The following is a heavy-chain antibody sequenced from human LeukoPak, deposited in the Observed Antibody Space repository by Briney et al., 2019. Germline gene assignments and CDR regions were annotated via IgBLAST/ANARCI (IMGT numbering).Heavy chain of an antibody. Sequence: SETLSLTCIVSGGSISNYYWSWIRQPPGKGLEWIGYISDSGSTNYNPSLKSRVTISVDTSRYQLSLRLSSVTAADTATYYCARDLSIGYSGYWGQGTLVTVSS. CDR2: ISDSGST. V-gene: IGHV4-59*01. D-gene: IGHD3-22*01. CDR3: ARDLSIGYSGY. J-gene: IGHJ4*02. CDR1: GGSISNYY.